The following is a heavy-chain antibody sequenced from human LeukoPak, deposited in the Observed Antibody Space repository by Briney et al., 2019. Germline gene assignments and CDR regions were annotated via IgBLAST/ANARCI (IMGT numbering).Heavy chain of an antibody. Sequence: SQTLSLTCTVSDGYINLGSYYWTWIRQPTGKGLEWIGRIDSSGSTNYNPSLKSRVSISVDTSKTQFSLRLSSVTAADTAVYYCARLGSSSWPFDYWGQGTLVTVSS. CDR2: IDSSGST. CDR3: ARLGSSSWPFDY. CDR1: DGYINLGSYY. V-gene: IGHV4-61*02. J-gene: IGHJ4*02. D-gene: IGHD6-13*01.